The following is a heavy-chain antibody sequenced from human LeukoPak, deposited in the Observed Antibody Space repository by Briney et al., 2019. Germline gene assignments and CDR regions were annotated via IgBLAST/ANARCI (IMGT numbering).Heavy chain of an antibody. CDR2: INPNSGGT. V-gene: IGHV1-2*02. CDR3: ARDPGIAAADY. Sequence: ASVKVSCKVSGYTLTELSMHWVRQAPGQGLEWMGWINPNSGGTNYAQKFQGRVTMTRDTSISTAYMELSRLRSDDTAVYYCARDPGIAAADYWGQGTLVTVSS. D-gene: IGHD6-13*01. J-gene: IGHJ4*02. CDR1: GYTLTELS.